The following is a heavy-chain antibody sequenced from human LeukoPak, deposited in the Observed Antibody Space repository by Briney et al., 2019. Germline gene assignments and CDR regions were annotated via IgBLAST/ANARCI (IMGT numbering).Heavy chain of an antibody. CDR3: ARTAAAPYYYYYYMDV. CDR2: IYYSGST. V-gene: IGHV4-59*01. J-gene: IGHJ6*03. D-gene: IGHD6-13*01. CDR1: GGSISSYY. Sequence: SETLSLTCTVSGGSISSYYWSWIRQPPGKGLEWIGYIYYSGSTNYNPSLKSRVTISVDTSKNQFPLKLSSVTAADTAVYYCARTAAAPYYYYYYMDVWGKGTTVTVSS.